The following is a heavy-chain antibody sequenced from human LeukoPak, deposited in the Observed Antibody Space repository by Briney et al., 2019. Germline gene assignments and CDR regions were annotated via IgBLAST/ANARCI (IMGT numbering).Heavy chain of an antibody. J-gene: IGHJ6*02. CDR2: IYSGGST. V-gene: IGHV3-66*01. CDR3: ARDYIVVVPAAKERLVYCYYGMDV. CDR1: GFTVSSNY. Sequence: GGSLRLSCAASGFTVSSNYMSWVRQAPGKGLEWVSVIYSGGSTYYADSVKGRFTISRDNSKNTLYLQMNSLRAEGTAVYYCARDYIVVVPAAKERLVYCYYGMDVWGQGTTVTVSS. D-gene: IGHD2-2*01.